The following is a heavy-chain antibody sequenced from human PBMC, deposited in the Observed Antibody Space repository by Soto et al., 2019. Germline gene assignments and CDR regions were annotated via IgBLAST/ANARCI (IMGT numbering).Heavy chain of an antibody. CDR2: ISYDGSNK. D-gene: IGHD1-26*01. CDR3: AKGDIVGATTSYYYGMDV. V-gene: IGHV3-30*18. CDR1: GFTFSSYG. J-gene: IGHJ6*02. Sequence: PGGSLRLSCAASGFTFSSYGMHWVRQAPGKGLEWVAVISYDGSNKYYADSVKGRFTISRDNSKNTLYLQMNSLRAEDTAVYYCAKGDIVGATTSYYYGMDVWGQGTTVTVSS.